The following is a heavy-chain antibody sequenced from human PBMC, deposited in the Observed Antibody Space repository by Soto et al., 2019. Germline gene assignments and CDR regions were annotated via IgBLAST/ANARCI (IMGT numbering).Heavy chain of an antibody. D-gene: IGHD3-9*01. CDR3: ARLEGLATISNYFDF. V-gene: IGHV4-39*01. Sequence: SEMKSLPWSVSEGSIVNDGYYWGWIRKPPGKGLEWIGSIYYRGNAYYNPSLQTRVTISLDKSKSQFSLKLNSVTAADSAVYFCARLEGLATISNYFDFWGPGALVTVSS. J-gene: IGHJ4*02. CDR1: EGSIVNDGYY. CDR2: IYYRGNA.